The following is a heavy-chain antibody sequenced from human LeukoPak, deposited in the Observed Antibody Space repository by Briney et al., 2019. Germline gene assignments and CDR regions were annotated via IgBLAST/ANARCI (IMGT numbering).Heavy chain of an antibody. CDR2: IYHSGNT. Sequence: SETLSLTCTVSGYPISGGYYWGWIRQPPGKGLEWIGNIYHSGNTYYNSSLKSRVTISVDTSKNQFSLRLTSVTAADTAVYYCASLRVPGDFDYWGQGTLVTVSS. CDR3: ASLRVPGDFDY. D-gene: IGHD3-16*01. V-gene: IGHV4-38-2*02. CDR1: GYPISGGYY. J-gene: IGHJ4*02.